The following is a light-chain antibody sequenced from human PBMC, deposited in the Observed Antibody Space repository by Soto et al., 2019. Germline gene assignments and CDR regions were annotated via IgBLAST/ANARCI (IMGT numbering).Light chain of an antibody. V-gene: IGKV1-12*01. CDR3: QQAHTLPWT. CDR1: QDVSIW. CDR2: AAS. J-gene: IGKJ1*01. Sequence: DIQMTQSPSFVSASIGDRVTITCRASQDVSIWVAWYQQRPGKAPNLLIYAASTLQSGVPSRFSGSGSGTDFPLTLNSLQPEDLATYSCQQAHTLPWTFGQGTKVEIK.